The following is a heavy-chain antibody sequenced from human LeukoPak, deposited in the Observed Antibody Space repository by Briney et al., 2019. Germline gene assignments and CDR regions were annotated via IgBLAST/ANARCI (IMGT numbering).Heavy chain of an antibody. CDR1: GFTFSNAW. V-gene: IGHV3-15*01. J-gene: IGHJ3*02. CDR2: IKSKTDGGTT. CDR3: TTRAGITGTIHAFDI. D-gene: IGHD1-7*01. Sequence: TGGSLRLSCAASGFTFSNAWMSWVRQAPGKGLEWVGRIKSKTDGGTTDYAAPVKGRFTISRDDSKNTLYLQMNSLKTEDTAVYYCTTRAGITGTIHAFDIWGQGTMVSVSS.